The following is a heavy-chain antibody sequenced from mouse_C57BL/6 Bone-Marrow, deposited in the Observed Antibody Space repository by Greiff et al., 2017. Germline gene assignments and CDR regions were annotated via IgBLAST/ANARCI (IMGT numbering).Heavy chain of an antibody. J-gene: IGHJ4*01. Sequence: QVQLQQSGAELVKPGASVKMSCKASGYTFTSYWITWVKQRPGQGLEWIGDIYPGSGSTNYNEKFKSKATLTADTSSSTAYMQLSSLTSEDSAVYYCARCDYDGYYAMDYWGQGTSVTVSS. D-gene: IGHD2-4*01. CDR1: GYTFTSYW. CDR3: ARCDYDGYYAMDY. CDR2: IYPGSGST. V-gene: IGHV1-55*01.